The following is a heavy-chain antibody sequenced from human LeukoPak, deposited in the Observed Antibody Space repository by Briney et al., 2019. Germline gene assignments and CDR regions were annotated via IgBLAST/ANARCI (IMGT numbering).Heavy chain of an antibody. CDR2: IYQSGST. V-gene: IGHV4-38-2*02. J-gene: IGHJ4*02. Sequence: PSETLSLTCTVSGYSISSGYYWGWIRQPPGKGLEWTGSIYQSGSTYHNSSLKRRVTISVDTSKNHFSLRLSSMTAADTAVYFCARDFRVCSGGRCYSGPFDYWGQGTLVTVSS. CDR3: ARDFRVCSGGRCYSGPFDY. D-gene: IGHD2-15*01. CDR1: GYSISSGYY.